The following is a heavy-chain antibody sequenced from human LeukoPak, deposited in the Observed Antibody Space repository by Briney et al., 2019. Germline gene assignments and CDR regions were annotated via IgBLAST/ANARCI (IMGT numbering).Heavy chain of an antibody. J-gene: IGHJ5*02. D-gene: IGHD3-10*01. CDR2: ISGSGGST. CDR1: GFTFSSYG. Sequence: GGTLRLSCAASGFTFSSYGMSWVRQAPGKGLEWVSAISGSGGSTYYADSVKGRFTISRDNSKNTLYLQMNSLRAEDTAVYYCARDSGTTGEVKFDPWGQGTLVTVSS. CDR3: ARDSGTTGEVKFDP. V-gene: IGHV3-23*01.